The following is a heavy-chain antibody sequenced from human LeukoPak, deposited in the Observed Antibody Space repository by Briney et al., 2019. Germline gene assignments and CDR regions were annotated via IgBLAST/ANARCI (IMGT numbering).Heavy chain of an antibody. Sequence: GASVKVSCKASGYTFTSYGISWVRQAPGQGLEWMGWISAYNGNTNYAQKLQGRVTMTTDTSTDTAYMELSSLRSEDTAVYYCATDFYGSIAARSGWFDPWGQGTLVTVSS. D-gene: IGHD6-6*01. CDR1: GYTFTSYG. V-gene: IGHV1-18*01. CDR3: ATDFYGSIAARSGWFDP. CDR2: ISAYNGNT. J-gene: IGHJ5*02.